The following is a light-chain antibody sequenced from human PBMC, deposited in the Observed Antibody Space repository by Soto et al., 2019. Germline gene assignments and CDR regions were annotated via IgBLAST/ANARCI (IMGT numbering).Light chain of an antibody. CDR2: GAS. Sequence: EIVMTQSPATLSVSPGERATLSCRASQSVSSNVAWYQQKPGQAPRLLIYGASTRATGIPARFSGSGSGTDFTLTISSLQSGDLAVYYCQHYNNWPPWTFGQGTRVEIK. CDR3: QHYNNWPPWT. V-gene: IGKV3-15*01. J-gene: IGKJ1*01. CDR1: QSVSSN.